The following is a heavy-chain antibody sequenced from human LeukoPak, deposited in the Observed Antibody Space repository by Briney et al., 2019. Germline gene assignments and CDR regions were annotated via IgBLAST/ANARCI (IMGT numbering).Heavy chain of an antibody. V-gene: IGHV1-69*04. CDR2: IIPILGIA. J-gene: IGHJ4*02. D-gene: IGHD2-15*01. CDR1: GGTFSSYA. Sequence: SVKVSCKASGGTFSSYAISWVRQAPGQGLEWMGRIIPILGIANYAQKFQGRVTITADKSTSTAYMELSSLRSEDTAVYYCVRASHCSGGSCYSGYWGQGTLVTVSS. CDR3: VRASHCSGGSCYSGY.